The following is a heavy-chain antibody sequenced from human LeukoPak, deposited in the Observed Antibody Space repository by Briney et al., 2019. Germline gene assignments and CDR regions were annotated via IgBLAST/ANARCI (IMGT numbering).Heavy chain of an antibody. Sequence: SVKVSCKASGGTFSSYAISWVRQAPGQGLGWMGGIIPIVGTANYAQKFQGRVTITADESTSTAYMELSSLRSEDTAVYYCATSLFRDLAFDYWGQGTLVTVSS. J-gene: IGHJ4*02. V-gene: IGHV1-69*13. CDR1: GGTFSSYA. CDR2: IIPIVGTA. D-gene: IGHD5-24*01. CDR3: ATSLFRDLAFDY.